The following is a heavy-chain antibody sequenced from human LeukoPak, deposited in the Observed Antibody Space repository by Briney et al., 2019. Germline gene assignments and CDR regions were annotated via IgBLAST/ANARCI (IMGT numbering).Heavy chain of an antibody. V-gene: IGHV3-23*01. J-gene: IGHJ5*02. D-gene: IGHD6-19*01. CDR3: ARGASGWYGYLWFDP. CDR2: ISGSGGST. Sequence: PGGSLRLSCAASGFTFSSYAMTWVRQAPGKGLEWVSAISGSGGSTYHADPVKGRFTISRDNSKNTLYLQMNSLRAEDTAVYYCARGASGWYGYLWFDPWGQGTLVTVSS. CDR1: GFTFSSYA.